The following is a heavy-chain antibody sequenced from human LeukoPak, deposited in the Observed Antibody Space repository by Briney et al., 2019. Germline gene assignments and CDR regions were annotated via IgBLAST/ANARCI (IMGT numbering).Heavy chain of an antibody. J-gene: IGHJ4*02. CDR1: GFTFSNYN. CDR3: ARKSSSLGYYFDY. Sequence: GGSLRLSCAASGFTFSNYNMNWVRQAPGKGLEWVSSISSTSSYIYYADSVKGRFTISRDNAKNSLYLQMNSLRAADTAVYYCARKSSSLGYYFDYWGQGTLVTVSS. V-gene: IGHV3-21*01. D-gene: IGHD6-6*01. CDR2: ISSTSSYI.